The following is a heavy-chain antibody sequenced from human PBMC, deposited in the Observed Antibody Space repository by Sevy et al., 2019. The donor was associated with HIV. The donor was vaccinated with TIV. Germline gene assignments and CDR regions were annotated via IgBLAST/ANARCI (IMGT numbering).Heavy chain of an antibody. CDR1: GFSFDDYG. D-gene: IGHD3-10*01. Sequence: GGSLRLSCAASGFSFDDYGMNWVRLVPGKGLEWVSGIDWNGDSAGYADSVKGRFTISRDNAKNSLYLQMNSLRAEDTALYYCARDSGNGLDYWGQGTLVTVSS. J-gene: IGHJ4*02. CDR2: IDWNGDSA. V-gene: IGHV3-20*04. CDR3: ARDSGNGLDY.